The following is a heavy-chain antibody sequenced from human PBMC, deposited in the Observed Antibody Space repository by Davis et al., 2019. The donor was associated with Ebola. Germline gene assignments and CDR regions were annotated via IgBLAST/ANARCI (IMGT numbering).Heavy chain of an antibody. CDR1: GYTFTGYY. CDR2: INPNSGAT. V-gene: IGHV1-2*06. Sequence: ASVKVSCKASGYTFTGYYMHWVRQAPGQGLEWMGRINPNSGATNYAQKFQGRVTMTRDRSISTAYMELSSLRSDDTAVYYCARGDYAGSSFDYWGQGTLVTVSS. J-gene: IGHJ4*02. CDR3: ARGDYAGSSFDY. D-gene: IGHD4-17*01.